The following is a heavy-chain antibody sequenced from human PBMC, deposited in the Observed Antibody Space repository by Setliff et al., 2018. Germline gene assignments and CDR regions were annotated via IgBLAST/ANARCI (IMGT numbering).Heavy chain of an antibody. CDR1: GSSITSSNW. J-gene: IGHJ5*02. V-gene: IGHV4-4*02. CDR2: IFHSGST. CDR3: ARLESLGDLSLYGLRFDP. Sequence: SETLSLTCGVSGSSITSSNWWSWVRQAPGKGLEWVGQIFHSGSTHFNPSLKSRLSMSVDQSKNQFSLRLRSVTAADTAVYYCARLESLGDLSLYGLRFDPWGQGTLVTVSS. D-gene: IGHD3-16*02.